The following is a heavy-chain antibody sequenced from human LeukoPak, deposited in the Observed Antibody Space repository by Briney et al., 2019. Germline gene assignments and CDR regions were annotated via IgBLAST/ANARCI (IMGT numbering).Heavy chain of an antibody. V-gene: IGHV4-4*07. D-gene: IGHD6-13*01. J-gene: IGHJ4*02. CDR1: GDSFSTYY. Sequence: SETLSLTCTVSGDSFSTYYWSWIRQPAGKGLEWIGHIHTSGSTNYNPSLKSRVTMSVDTSKNQFSLKLSSVTAADTAVYYCARDLGSSSWYGFDSWGQGALVTVSS. CDR2: IHTSGST. CDR3: ARDLGSSSWYGFDS.